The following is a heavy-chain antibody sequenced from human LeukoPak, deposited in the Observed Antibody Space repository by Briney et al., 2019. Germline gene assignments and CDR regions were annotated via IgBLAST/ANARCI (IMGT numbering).Heavy chain of an antibody. CDR3: ARVGRYCGSDCYLDY. V-gene: IGHV4-59*01. D-gene: IGHD2-21*02. CDR1: GGSFNSYY. CDR2: IYYTGGT. J-gene: IGHJ4*02. Sequence: SETLSLTCAVSGGSFNSYYWSWIRQPPGKGLEWIGYIYYTGGTNYNPSLKGRLTISLDTSKNQFSLGLTSVTAADTAVYYCARVGRYCGSDCYLDYWGQGTQVTVSS.